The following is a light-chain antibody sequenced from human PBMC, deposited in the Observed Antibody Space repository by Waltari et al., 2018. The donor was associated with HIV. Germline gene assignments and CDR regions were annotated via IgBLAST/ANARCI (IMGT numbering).Light chain of an antibody. CDR3: AAWDDSLNGHWV. J-gene: IGLJ3*02. CDR1: SSNIGSNT. V-gene: IGLV1-44*01. Sequence: QSVLTQPPSASGTPGQRVTISCSGSSSNIGSNTVNWYQQLPGTAPKLLIYSNKQRPSGVPDRFSGSKSGTSASLAISGLQSEDEADYYCAAWDDSLNGHWVFGGGTKLTVL. CDR2: SNK.